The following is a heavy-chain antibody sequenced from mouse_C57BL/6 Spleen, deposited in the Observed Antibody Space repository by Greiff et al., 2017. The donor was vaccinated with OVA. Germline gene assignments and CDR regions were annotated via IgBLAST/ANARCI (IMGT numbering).Heavy chain of an antibody. CDR2: IWSGGST. D-gene: IGHD2-3*01. CDR1: GFSLTSYG. J-gene: IGHJ4*01. Sequence: QVQLKESGPGLVQPSQSLSITCTVSGFSLTSYGVHWVRQSPGKGLEWLGVIWSGGSTDYNAAFISRLSISKDNSKSQVFFKMNSLQADDTAIYYCATTDGYYVSYAMDYWGQGTSVTVSS. V-gene: IGHV2-2*01. CDR3: ATTDGYYVSYAMDY.